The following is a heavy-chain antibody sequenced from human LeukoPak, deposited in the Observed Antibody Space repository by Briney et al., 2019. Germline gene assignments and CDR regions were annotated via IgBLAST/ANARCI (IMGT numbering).Heavy chain of an antibody. V-gene: IGHV3-7*01. CDR2: RKQDGSEK. J-gene: IGHJ4*02. Sequence: GGSLRLSCAASGFTFSSYWMNWVRQAPGKGLECVANRKQDGSEKYDVDSVKGRFTISRDNAKNSLYLQMNSLRVEDTAVYYCARGSRYYYGSGSYYSDPSDYWGQGTLVTVSS. CDR3: ARGSRYYYGSGSYYSDPSDY. D-gene: IGHD3-10*01. CDR1: GFTFSSYW.